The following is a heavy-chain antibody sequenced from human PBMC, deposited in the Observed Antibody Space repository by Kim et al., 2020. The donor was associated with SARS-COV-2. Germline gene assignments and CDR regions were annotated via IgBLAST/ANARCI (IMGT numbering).Heavy chain of an antibody. CDR3: ANVYPRAAAPADY. J-gene: IGHJ4*02. V-gene: IGHV3-23*01. D-gene: IGHD2-8*01. Sequence: YADSVKGRFTISRDNSKNTLYLQMNSLRAEDTAVYYCANVYPRAAAPADYWGQGTLVTVSS.